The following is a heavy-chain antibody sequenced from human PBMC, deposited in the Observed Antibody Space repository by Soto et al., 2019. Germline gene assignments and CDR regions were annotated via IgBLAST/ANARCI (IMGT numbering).Heavy chain of an antibody. D-gene: IGHD3-3*01. CDR3: AKDATQSYYDFWSGPLYYFDY. CDR1: GFTFSSYA. CDR2: ISGSGGST. Sequence: GGSLRLSCAASGFTFSSYAMSWVRQAPGKGLEWVSAISGSGGSTYYADSVKGRFTISRDNSKNTLYLQMNSLRAEDTAVYYCAKDATQSYYDFWSGPLYYFDYWGQGTLVTVSS. V-gene: IGHV3-23*01. J-gene: IGHJ4*02.